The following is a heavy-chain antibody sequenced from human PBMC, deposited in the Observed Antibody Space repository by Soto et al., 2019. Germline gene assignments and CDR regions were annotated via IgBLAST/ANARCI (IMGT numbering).Heavy chain of an antibody. J-gene: IGHJ5*02. V-gene: IGHV1-3*04. CDR3: ARRVTMAFPQDWFDP. CDR2: INTGNGNT. D-gene: IGHD3-10*01. Sequence: GASVKVSCKASGYTFTKYAMHWVRQAPGQRLEWMGWINTGNGNTKYSQKFQGRVTITRDTSASTAYMELSSLRSEDTAVYYCARRVTMAFPQDWFDPWGQGTLVTVSS. CDR1: GYTFTKYA.